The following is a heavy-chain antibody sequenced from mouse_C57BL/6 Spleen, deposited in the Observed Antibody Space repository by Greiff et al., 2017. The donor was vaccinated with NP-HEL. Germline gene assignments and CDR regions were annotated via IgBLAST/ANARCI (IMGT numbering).Heavy chain of an antibody. Sequence: QVQLKQSEPELVKPGASVKISCKPSGYAFSSSWMNWVKQRPGRGLGWIGRIYPGDGDTNYNGKFKGKATLTADKSSSTAYMQLSSLTSEDSAVYFCASYGSGWGFAYRGQGTLVTVSA. CDR3: ASYGSGWGFAY. CDR1: GYAFSSSW. CDR2: IYPGDGDT. V-gene: IGHV1-82*01. D-gene: IGHD1-1*01. J-gene: IGHJ3*01.